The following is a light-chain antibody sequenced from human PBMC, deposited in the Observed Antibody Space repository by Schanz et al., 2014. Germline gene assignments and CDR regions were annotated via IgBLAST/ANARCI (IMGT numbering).Light chain of an antibody. V-gene: IGKV3-11*01. CDR2: DTS. CDR1: QSVSTY. CDR3: HQRSNWPPT. J-gene: IGKJ1*01. Sequence: EIVLTQSPATLSLSPGERATLSCRASQSVSTYLAWYQQKPGQAPRLLIYDTSNRATGIPARFSGSGSGSDFTLTISCLEPEDFAVYYCHQRSNWPPTFGQGSKVEIK.